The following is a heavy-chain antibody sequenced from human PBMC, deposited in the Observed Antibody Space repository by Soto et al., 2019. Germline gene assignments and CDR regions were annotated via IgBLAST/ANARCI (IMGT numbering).Heavy chain of an antibody. D-gene: IGHD3-22*01. V-gene: IGHV4-34*01. CDR3: ARGISMIVAVIRARYYFDY. J-gene: IGHJ4*02. Sequence: SETLSLTCAVYGGSFSGYYWSWIRQPPGKGLEWIGEINHSGSTNYNPSLKSRVTISVDTSKNQFSLKLSSVTAADTAVYYCARGISMIVAVIRARYYFDYWGQGTLVTVSS. CDR1: GGSFSGYY. CDR2: INHSGST.